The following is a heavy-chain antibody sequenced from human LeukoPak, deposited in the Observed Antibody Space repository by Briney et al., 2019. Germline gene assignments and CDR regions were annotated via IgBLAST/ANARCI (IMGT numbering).Heavy chain of an antibody. CDR1: GGSISSYY. J-gene: IGHJ5*02. CDR2: IYYSGST. V-gene: IGHV4-59*08. CDR3: ARHVRYDSRIFWFDP. Sequence: PSETLSLTCTVSGGSISSYYWSWIRQPPGKGLEWIGYIYYSGSTNYNPSLKSRVTISVDTSKNQFSLKLSSVTAADTVVYYCARHVRYDSRIFWFDPWGQGTLVTVSS. D-gene: IGHD3-22*01.